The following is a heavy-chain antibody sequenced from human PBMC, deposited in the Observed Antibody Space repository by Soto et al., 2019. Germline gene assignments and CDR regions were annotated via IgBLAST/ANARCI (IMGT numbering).Heavy chain of an antibody. CDR1: GFPFSSDW. CDR3: AREYYGILTGYYTDY. CDR2: ISVDGVTT. D-gene: IGHD3-9*01. J-gene: IGHJ4*02. V-gene: IGHV3-74*01. Sequence: EVQLVESGGDLVQRGGSLRLTCAASGFPFSSDWMHWVRHTPVKWLEWVARISVDGVTTYYADSVTGRFTVYSDNAKNTLSLQISGLRAEDTAVYYCAREYYGILTGYYTDYWGQGTPVSVSS.